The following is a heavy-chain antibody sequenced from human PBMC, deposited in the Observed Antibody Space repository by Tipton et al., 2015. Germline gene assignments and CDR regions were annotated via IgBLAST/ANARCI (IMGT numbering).Heavy chain of an antibody. V-gene: IGHV1-69*06. CDR1: GGIFKSYA. Sequence: QVQLVQSGAEVKKPGSSVRVSCKASGGIFKSYAFSWVRQAPGQGPEWVGGIIPTFGTSDYAQQFRNRVTISADKSATAVYMELSSLTSENTAIYYCASGDNGVLVGGRYYYYGLDVWGQGTTVIVSS. CDR2: IIPTFGTS. D-gene: IGHD2-15*01. CDR3: ASGDNGVLVGGRYYYYGLDV. J-gene: IGHJ6*02.